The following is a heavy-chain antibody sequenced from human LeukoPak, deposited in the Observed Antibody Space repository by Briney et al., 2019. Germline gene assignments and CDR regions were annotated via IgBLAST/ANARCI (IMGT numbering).Heavy chain of an antibody. CDR1: GFTFSSYR. Sequence: PGGSLRPSCTASGFTFSSYRMSWVRQAPGKGLEWVSYISDTSGNIYYADSVKGRFIISRDNGKNSLYLQMNSLRAEDTAVYYCARHPLLDYWGQGTLVTVSS. CDR3: ARHPLLDY. CDR2: ISDTSGNI. V-gene: IGHV3-48*01. J-gene: IGHJ4*02.